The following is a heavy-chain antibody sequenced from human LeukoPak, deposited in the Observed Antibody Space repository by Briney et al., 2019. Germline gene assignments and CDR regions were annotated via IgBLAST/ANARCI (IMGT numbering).Heavy chain of an antibody. Sequence: GASVKVSCKASGYTFTSFAIGWVRQAPGQGLEWMGWISGYNGNTNYAQKLQGRVTMTTDTSTSTAYMELRSLRSDDTAVYYCARVRLNQNWFDPWGQGTLVIVSS. CDR1: GYTFTSFA. V-gene: IGHV1-18*01. J-gene: IGHJ5*02. CDR3: ARVRLNQNWFDP. CDR2: ISGYNGNT. D-gene: IGHD1-14*01.